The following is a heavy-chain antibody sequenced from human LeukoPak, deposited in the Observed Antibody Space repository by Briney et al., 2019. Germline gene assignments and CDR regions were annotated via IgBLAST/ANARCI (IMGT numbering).Heavy chain of an antibody. Sequence: ASAKVSCKASAYTFTSYDINRVRQPTGQGLEWMGWMKPNSGNTGYAQKFQGRVTMTRNTSISTVYSELSSLRSDDTPVYYCATNHPQFPWGQGTLVTASS. CDR1: AYTFTSYD. J-gene: IGHJ5*02. V-gene: IGHV1-8*01. CDR3: ATNHPQFP. D-gene: IGHD1-14*01. CDR2: MKPNSGNT.